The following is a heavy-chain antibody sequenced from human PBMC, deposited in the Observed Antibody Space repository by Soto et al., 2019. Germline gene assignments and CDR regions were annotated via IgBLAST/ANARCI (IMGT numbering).Heavy chain of an antibody. Sequence: QVQLVEAGGGVVQPGRSLRLSCAASGFTFSSYGMHWVRQAPGKGLEWVAVIWYDGSNKYYADYVKGRFTISRDNSKNTLYLQMNSLRAEDTAVYYCARDGVSSRWPDYWGQGTLVTVSS. J-gene: IGHJ4*02. CDR3: ARDGVSSRWPDY. CDR1: GFTFSSYG. CDR2: IWYDGSNK. D-gene: IGHD6-13*01. V-gene: IGHV3-33*01.